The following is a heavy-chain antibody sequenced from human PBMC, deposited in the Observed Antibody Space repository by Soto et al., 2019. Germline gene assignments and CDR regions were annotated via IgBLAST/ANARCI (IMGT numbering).Heavy chain of an antibody. D-gene: IGHD3-16*01. CDR1: GGTFSSYA. CDR3: AREGGLGSSQTSFPFDP. J-gene: IGHJ5*02. V-gene: IGHV1-69*13. CDR2: IIPIFGTA. Sequence: SVKVSCKASGGTFSSYAISWVRQAPGQGLEWMGGIIPIFGTANYAQKFQGRVTITADESTSTAYMELSSLRSEDTAVYYCAREGGLGSSQTSFPFDPWGQGTLVTVSS.